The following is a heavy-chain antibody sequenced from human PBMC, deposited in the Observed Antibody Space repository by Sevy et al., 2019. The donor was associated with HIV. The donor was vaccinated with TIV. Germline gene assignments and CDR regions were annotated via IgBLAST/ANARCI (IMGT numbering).Heavy chain of an antibody. CDR2: INPNSGGT. D-gene: IGHD6-6*01. V-gene: IGHV1-2*02. Sequence: ASVKVSCKASGYTFTGYYMHWVRQAPGQGLEWMGWINPNSGGTNYAQKFLGRVTMTRDTSISTAYMELSRLRSDDTAVYYCARARIAARFFDYWGQGTLVTVSS. J-gene: IGHJ4*02. CDR3: ARARIAARFFDY. CDR1: GYTFTGYY.